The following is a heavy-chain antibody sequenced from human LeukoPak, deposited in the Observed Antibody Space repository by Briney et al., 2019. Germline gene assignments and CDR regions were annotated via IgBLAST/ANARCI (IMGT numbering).Heavy chain of an antibody. D-gene: IGHD6-6*01. V-gene: IGHV3-23*01. J-gene: IGHJ4*02. CDR2: ISNSGGST. CDR1: GFTFISYA. CDR3: ATETSSSFDY. Sequence: PGGSLRLSCAASGFTFISYAMNWVRQTPGKGLEWVSGISNSGGSTYYADSVKGRFTISRDNSKNTLYLQMNSLRAEDTAVYYCATETSSSFDYWGQGTLVTVSS.